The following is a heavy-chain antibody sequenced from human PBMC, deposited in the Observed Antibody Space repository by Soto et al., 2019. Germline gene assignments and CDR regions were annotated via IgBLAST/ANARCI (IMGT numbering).Heavy chain of an antibody. CDR2: ISGSGGST. Sequence: PGGSLRLSCAASGFTFSSYAMSWVRQAPGKGLEWVSAISGSGGSTYYADSVKGRFTISRDNSKNTLYLQMNSLRAEDTAVYYSARERQVGPSSGRFDPWCQGTLVTVSS. CDR3: ARERQVGPSSGRFDP. CDR1: GFTFSSYA. D-gene: IGHD1-26*01. J-gene: IGHJ5*02. V-gene: IGHV3-23*01.